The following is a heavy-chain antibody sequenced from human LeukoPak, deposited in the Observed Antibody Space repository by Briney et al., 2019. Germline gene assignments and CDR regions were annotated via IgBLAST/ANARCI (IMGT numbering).Heavy chain of an antibody. CDR3: TTDVPFFYGDGAYT. CDR1: GFTFSNAW. J-gene: IGHJ3*02. D-gene: IGHD4-17*01. V-gene: IGHV3-15*01. Sequence: GRSLRLSCAASGFTFSNAWMSWVRQAPGNELEWIGRVKSKTDGETTDYAAPVKGRFTISRDDSKNTLYLQMNSLKTEDTAVYYCTTDVPFFYGDGAYTWGQGTMVTVSS. CDR2: VKSKTDGETT.